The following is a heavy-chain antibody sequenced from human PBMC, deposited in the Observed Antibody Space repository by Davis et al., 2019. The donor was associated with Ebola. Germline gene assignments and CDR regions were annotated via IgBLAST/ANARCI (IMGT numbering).Heavy chain of an antibody. CDR2: ISSSSSYI. CDR3: ARVATIFGVVDY. V-gene: IGHV3-21*01. J-gene: IGHJ4*02. D-gene: IGHD3-3*01. Sequence: PGGSLRLSCAASGFTFSSYSMNWVRQAPGKGLEWVSSISSSSSYIYYADSVKGRFTISRDNAKNSLYLQMNSLRAEDTAVYYCARVATIFGVVDYWGQGALVTGSS. CDR1: GFTFSSYS.